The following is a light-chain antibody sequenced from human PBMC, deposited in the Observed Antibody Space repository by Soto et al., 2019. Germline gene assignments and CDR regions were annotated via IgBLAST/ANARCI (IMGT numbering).Light chain of an antibody. CDR1: QSVSSSY. CDR2: GAS. CDR3: QQRSNWPPWT. Sequence: EIVLTQSPGTLSLSPGDRATLSCRASQSVSSSYLAWYQQKPGQAPRLLIYGASTRATGIPDRFSGDGSVTHFTLTISSLEPEDFAVYYCQQRSNWPPWTFGQGTKVDIK. J-gene: IGKJ1*01. V-gene: IGKV3D-20*02.